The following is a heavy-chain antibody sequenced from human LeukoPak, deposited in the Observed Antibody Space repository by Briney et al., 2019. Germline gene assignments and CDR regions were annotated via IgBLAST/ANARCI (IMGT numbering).Heavy chain of an antibody. J-gene: IGHJ4*02. V-gene: IGHV3-30*02. CDR1: GFPFRAYG. CDR3: VLGTDYFDY. Sequence: GGSLRLSCAASGFPFRAYGMHWARQAPGKGLEWVAFIRHDGSNKFYADSVKGRFTISIDNSKKMLYVQTNSLRAEDTAVYYCVLGTDYFDYWGQGTLVTVSS. CDR2: IRHDGSNK.